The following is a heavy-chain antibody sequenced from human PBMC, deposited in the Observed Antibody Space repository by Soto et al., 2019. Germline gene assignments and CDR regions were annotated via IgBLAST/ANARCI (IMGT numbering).Heavy chain of an antibody. CDR2: TYYRSKWYN. J-gene: IGHJ6*02. Sequence: QSQTLSLTCAISGDSVSSNSAAWNWIRQSPSRGLEWLGRTYYRSKWYNDYAVSVKSRITINPDTSKNQFSPQLNSVTPEDTAVYYCARVAVSGIAVAGTIYYYYYGMDVWGQGTTVTVSS. V-gene: IGHV6-1*01. CDR3: ARVAVSGIAVAGTIYYYYYGMDV. D-gene: IGHD6-19*01. CDR1: GDSVSSNSAA.